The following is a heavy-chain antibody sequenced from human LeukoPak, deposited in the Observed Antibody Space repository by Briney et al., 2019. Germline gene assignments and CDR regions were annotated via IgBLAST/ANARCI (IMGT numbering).Heavy chain of an antibody. V-gene: IGHV3-11*04. J-gene: IGHJ3*02. CDR1: GFTFSDYY. Sequence: SGGSLRLSCAASGFTFSDYYMGWIRQAPGKGLEWISYITSSGSSMYYPDSMKGRFTISRDNAKNSLYLQINSLRAEDMAVYYCARALRDAFDIWGQGTMVTVSS. D-gene: IGHD3-10*01. CDR3: ARALRDAFDI. CDR2: ITSSGSSM.